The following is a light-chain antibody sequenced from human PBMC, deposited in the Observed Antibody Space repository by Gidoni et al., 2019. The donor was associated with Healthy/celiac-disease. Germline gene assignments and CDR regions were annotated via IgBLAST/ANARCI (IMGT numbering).Light chain of an antibody. V-gene: IGKV1-33*01. Sequence: DIQMTQSPSSLSASVGDRVTITCQASQDISNYLNWYQQKPGKAPKLLIYDASNLETGVPSRFSGSGSGTVFTFTISSLQPEDIATYYCQQYDNLHSITFGQGTRLEIK. CDR2: DAS. CDR3: QQYDNLHSIT. J-gene: IGKJ5*01. CDR1: QDISNY.